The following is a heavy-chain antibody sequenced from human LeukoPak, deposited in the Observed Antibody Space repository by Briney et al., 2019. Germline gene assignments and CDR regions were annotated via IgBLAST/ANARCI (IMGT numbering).Heavy chain of an antibody. CDR3: ARRGYYYYYGMDV. V-gene: IGHV5-51*01. Sequence: WESLKIPCKGSGYSFTSYWIGRVRQMPGKGLEWMGIIYPGDSDTRYSPSFQGQVTISADKSISTAYLQWSSLKASDTAMYYCARRGYYYYYGMDVWGQGTTVTVSS. CDR2: IYPGDSDT. CDR1: GYSFTSYW. J-gene: IGHJ6*02.